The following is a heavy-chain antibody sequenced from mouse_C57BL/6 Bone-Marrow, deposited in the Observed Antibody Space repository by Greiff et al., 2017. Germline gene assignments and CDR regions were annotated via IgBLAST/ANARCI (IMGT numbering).Heavy chain of an antibody. V-gene: IGHV1-59*01. CDR2: IDPSDSYT. CDR1: GYTFTSYW. CDR3: ARGGYYDYFDY. D-gene: IGHD2-3*01. Sequence: VQLQQPGAELVRPGTSVKLSCKASGYTFTSYWMHWVKQRPGQGLEWIGVIDPSDSYTNYNQKFKGKATLTVDTSSSTAYMQLSSLTSEDSAVYYCARGGYYDYFDYWGQGTTLTVSS. J-gene: IGHJ2*01.